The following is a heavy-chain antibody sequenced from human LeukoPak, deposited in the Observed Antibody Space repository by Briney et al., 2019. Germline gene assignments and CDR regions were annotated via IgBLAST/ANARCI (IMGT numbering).Heavy chain of an antibody. CDR2: INPNSGGT. D-gene: IGHD3-10*01. CDR3: ARAYITMVRGVTPGNY. CDR1: GYTFTGYY. J-gene: IGHJ4*02. V-gene: IGHV1-2*02. Sequence: ASVTVSCKASGYTFTGYYMHWVRQAPAQGLEWMGWINPNSGGTNYAQKFQGRVTMTRDTSISTVYMELSRLTSDDTAVYYCARAYITMVRGVTPGNYWGQGTLVTVSS.